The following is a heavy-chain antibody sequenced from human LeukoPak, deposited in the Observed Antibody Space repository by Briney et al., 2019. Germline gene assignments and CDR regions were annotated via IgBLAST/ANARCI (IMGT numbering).Heavy chain of an antibody. Sequence: GRSLKLSCAASGFTFSSYAMHWVRQAPGKGLEWVAVISYDGSNKYYADSVKGRFTISRDNSKNTLYLQMNSLRAEDTAVYYCARDYGAYGSEQYGWFDPWGQGTLVTVSS. CDR2: ISYDGSNK. V-gene: IGHV3-30*04. J-gene: IGHJ5*02. D-gene: IGHD3-10*01. CDR3: ARDYGAYGSEQYGWFDP. CDR1: GFTFSSYA.